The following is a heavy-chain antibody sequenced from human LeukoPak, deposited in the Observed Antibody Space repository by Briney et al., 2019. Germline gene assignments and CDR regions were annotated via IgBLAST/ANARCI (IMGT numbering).Heavy chain of an antibody. CDR1: GFISDDYA. D-gene: IGHD6-6*01. CDR2: ISSSGSTI. CDR3: ARDWRSSANFDY. V-gene: IGHV3-11*04. J-gene: IGHJ4*02. Sequence: GGSLRLSCDASGFISDDYAMHWVRQTPEKGLEWVSYISSSGSTIYYADSVKGRFTISRDNAKNSLYLQMNSLRAEDTAVYYCARDWRSSANFDYWGQGTLVTVSS.